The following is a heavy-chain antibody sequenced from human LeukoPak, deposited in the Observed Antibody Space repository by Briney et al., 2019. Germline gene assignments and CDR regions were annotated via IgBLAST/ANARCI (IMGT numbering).Heavy chain of an antibody. CDR3: ARDTPTADGAVDL. J-gene: IGHJ3*01. D-gene: IGHD2-21*02. Sequence: GGSLRLSCAASGFTVSSKDMNCVRRAPGRGLEWFSRINPDGSITSYADSVKGRFTISRDNAKNKLYLQVNPLRAEETAVYYCARDTPTADGAVDLWGQGTMVTVSS. V-gene: IGHV3-74*01. CDR2: INPDGSIT. CDR1: GFTVSSKD.